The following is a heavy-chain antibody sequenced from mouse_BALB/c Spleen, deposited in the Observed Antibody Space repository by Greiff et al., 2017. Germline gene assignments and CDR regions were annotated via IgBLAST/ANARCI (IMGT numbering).Heavy chain of an antibody. J-gene: IGHJ1*01. Sequence: EVQGVESGGGLVKPGGSLKLSCAASGFTFSSYAMSWVRQTPEKRLEWVASISSGGSTYYPDSVKGRFTISRDNARNILYLQMSSLRSEDTAMYYCARGGRYYGSSYEWYFDVWGAGTTVTVSS. D-gene: IGHD1-1*01. CDR1: GFTFSSYA. CDR2: ISSGGST. V-gene: IGHV5-6-5*01. CDR3: ARGGRYYGSSYEWYFDV.